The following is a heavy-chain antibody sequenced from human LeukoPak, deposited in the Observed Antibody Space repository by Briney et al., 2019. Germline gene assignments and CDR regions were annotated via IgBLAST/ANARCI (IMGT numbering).Heavy chain of an antibody. CDR2: ISGSASGGT. V-gene: IGHV3-23*01. CDR3: AKVKTHWYFDY. Sequence: GGSLRLSCAASGFPFSTNDMSWVRQAPGKGLEWVSAISGSASGGTTYEDSVKGRFTVSRDNSKGTMYLQMNSLRAEDTAVYYCAKVKTHWYFDYWGRGALVTVSS. CDR1: GFPFSTND. D-gene: IGHD1-1*01. J-gene: IGHJ4*02.